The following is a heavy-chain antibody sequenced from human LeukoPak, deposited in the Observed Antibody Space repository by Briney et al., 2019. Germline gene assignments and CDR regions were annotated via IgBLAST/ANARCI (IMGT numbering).Heavy chain of an antibody. J-gene: IGHJ4*02. D-gene: IGHD3-22*01. V-gene: IGHV3-30*04. CDR1: GFTFSSYA. Sequence: SWGSLRLSCAASGFTFSSYAMHWVRQVPGKGLEWVAVISYDGSNKYYADSVKGRFTISRDNSKNTLYLQMNSLRAEDTAVYYCARDRDYYDSSGYCGVDYWGQGTLVTVSS. CDR3: ARDRDYYDSSGYCGVDY. CDR2: ISYDGSNK.